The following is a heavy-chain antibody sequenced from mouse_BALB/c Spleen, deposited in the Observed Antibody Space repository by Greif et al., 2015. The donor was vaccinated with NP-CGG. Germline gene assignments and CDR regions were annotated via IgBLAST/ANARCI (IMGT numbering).Heavy chain of an antibody. CDR3: AMPTMRGDYAMDY. V-gene: IGHV1-9*01. Sequence: VKLVESGAELMKPGASVKISCKATGYTFSSYWIEWVKQRPGHGLEWIGEILPGSGSTNYNEKFKGKATFTADTSSNTAYMQLSSLTSEDSAVYYCAMPTMRGDYAMDYWGQGTSVTVSS. CDR2: ILPGSGST. D-gene: IGHD2-4*01. J-gene: IGHJ4*01. CDR1: GYTFSSYW.